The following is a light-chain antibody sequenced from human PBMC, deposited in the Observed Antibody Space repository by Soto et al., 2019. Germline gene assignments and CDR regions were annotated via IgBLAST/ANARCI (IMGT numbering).Light chain of an antibody. CDR1: QSISSW. Sequence: DIQMTQSPSSLSASVGDRVTITCRASQSISSWLAWYQHKPGKAPNLLIYDASTLHSGVPSRFSGGGSGTDFTLTISSLQPEDFATYYCQQVNVYPSTFGGGTKVDIK. CDR2: DAS. CDR3: QQVNVYPST. J-gene: IGKJ4*01. V-gene: IGKV1-5*01.